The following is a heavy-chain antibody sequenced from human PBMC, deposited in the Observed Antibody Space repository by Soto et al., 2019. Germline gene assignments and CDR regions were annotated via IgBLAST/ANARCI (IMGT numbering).Heavy chain of an antibody. CDR3: ATHSFDNLSAGDS. CDR1: GFTFNHYW. Sequence: EVQVVESGGGLVQPGGSLRLSCATSGFTFNHYWMAWVRQAPGKGLEWVANIKQDGSEKFYVESVKGRFTISRDNDKNSVFRQMNSLRSEDTAVYYCATHSFDNLSAGDSWGQVTLVTVSS. D-gene: IGHD5-18*01. J-gene: IGHJ4*02. V-gene: IGHV3-7*01. CDR2: IKQDGSEK.